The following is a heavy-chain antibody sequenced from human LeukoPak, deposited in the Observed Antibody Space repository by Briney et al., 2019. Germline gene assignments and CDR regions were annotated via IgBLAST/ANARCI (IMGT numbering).Heavy chain of an antibody. V-gene: IGHV4-31*03. D-gene: IGHD4-11*01. CDR2: IYYSGST. CDR3: ARDGGYSNYVPGYYYYGMDV. J-gene: IGHJ6*02. CDR1: GGSISSGGYY. Sequence: SQTLSLTCTVSGGSISSGGYYWSWIRQHPGKGLEWIGYIYYSGSTYYNPSLKSRVTISVDTSKNQFSLKLSSVTAADTAVYYCARDGGYSNYVPGYYYYGMDVWGQGTTVTVSS.